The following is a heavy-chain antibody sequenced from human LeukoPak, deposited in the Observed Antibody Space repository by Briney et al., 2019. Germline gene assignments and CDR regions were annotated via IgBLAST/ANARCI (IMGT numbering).Heavy chain of an antibody. Sequence: PVGSLRLSCAASGFTFRNYWMTWVRQATGKGLEWVANIKEDGSEKYYVGSVKGRFTISRDNAENSLSLQMNSLRAEDTAVYYCARDPTNGYCSGGTCSDYWGQGTLVTVSS. CDR2: IKEDGSEK. J-gene: IGHJ4*02. V-gene: IGHV3-7*03. CDR1: GFTFRNYW. D-gene: IGHD2-15*01. CDR3: ARDPTNGYCSGGTCSDY.